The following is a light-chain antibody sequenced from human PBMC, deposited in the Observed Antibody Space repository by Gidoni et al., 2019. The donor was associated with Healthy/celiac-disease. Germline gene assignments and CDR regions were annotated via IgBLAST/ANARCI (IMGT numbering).Light chain of an antibody. CDR1: SLRSYY. CDR3: NSRDSSGNHLEV. Sequence: SSELPQDPAVSVALGQTVRITCQGDSLRSYYASWYQQKPGQAPVLVIYGKNNRPSGIPDRFSGSSSGNTASLTITGAQAEDEADYYCNSRDSSGNHLEVFGGGTKLTVL. J-gene: IGLJ2*01. V-gene: IGLV3-19*01. CDR2: GKN.